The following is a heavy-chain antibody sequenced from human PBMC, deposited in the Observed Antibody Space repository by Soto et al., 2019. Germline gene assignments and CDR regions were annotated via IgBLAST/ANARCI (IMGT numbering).Heavy chain of an antibody. V-gene: IGHV3-30-3*01. Sequence: QVQLVESGGGVVQPGRSLRLSCAASGFTFSSYAMHWVRQAPGKGLEWVAVISYDGSNKYYADSVKGRFTISRDNSKNTLYLQMNSLRAEDTAVYYCAREFFWIFPLDYYYYGMDVWCQGTTVTVSS. D-gene: IGHD2-2*03. CDR3: AREFFWIFPLDYYYYGMDV. J-gene: IGHJ6*02. CDR2: ISYDGSNK. CDR1: GFTFSSYA.